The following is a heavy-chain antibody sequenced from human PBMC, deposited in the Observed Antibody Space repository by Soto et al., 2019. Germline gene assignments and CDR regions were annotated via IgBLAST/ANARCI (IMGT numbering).Heavy chain of an antibody. V-gene: IGHV1-18*01. D-gene: IGHD2-2*02. J-gene: IGHJ4*02. Sequence: QVQLVQSGAEVKKPGASVKVSCTTSGYTFTLFGITWVRQAPGQGLEWMGWISPYNGHTKYAEKLEGRVTLTTDTSTDKAYMELTSLTSDDTAEYYCARGGQYRYFDYWGQGTLVTVSS. CDR1: GYTFTLFG. CDR2: ISPYNGHT. CDR3: ARGGQYRYFDY.